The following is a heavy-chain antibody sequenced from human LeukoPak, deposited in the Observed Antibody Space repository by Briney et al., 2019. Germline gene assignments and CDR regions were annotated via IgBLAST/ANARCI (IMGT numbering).Heavy chain of an antibody. CDR3: ARGNIGYCSSTSCYEGDY. V-gene: IGHV3-48*01. J-gene: IGHJ4*02. CDR2: ISISSSTI. D-gene: IGHD2-2*01. Sequence: GGSLRLSCAASGFTFSSYSMNWVRQAPGKGLEWVSYISISSSTIYYADSVKGRFTISRDNAKNSLYLQMNSLRAEDTAVYYCARGNIGYCSSTSCYEGDYWGQGTLVTDSS. CDR1: GFTFSSYS.